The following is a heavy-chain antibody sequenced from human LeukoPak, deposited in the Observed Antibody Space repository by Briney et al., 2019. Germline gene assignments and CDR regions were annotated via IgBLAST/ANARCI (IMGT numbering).Heavy chain of an antibody. V-gene: IGHV5-51*01. CDR2: IYPGDSDT. Sequence: GESLKISCKGSGYSFTSYWIDWVPQMPGKALEWMGIIYPGDSDTTYSPSFQGQVTISADKSISTAYLQWSSLKASDTAMYYCASSLGELSLGVFDIWGQGTMVTVSS. D-gene: IGHD3-16*02. CDR1: GYSFTSYW. CDR3: ASSLGELSLGVFDI. J-gene: IGHJ3*02.